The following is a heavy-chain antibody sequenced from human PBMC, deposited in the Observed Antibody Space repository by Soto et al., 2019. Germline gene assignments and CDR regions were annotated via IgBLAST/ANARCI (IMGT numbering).Heavy chain of an antibody. D-gene: IGHD2-15*01. J-gene: IGHJ6*02. CDR2: ISGSGGST. Sequence: GGSLRLSCAASGFTFSSYAMSWVRQAPGKGLEWVSAISGSGGSTYYADSVKGRFTISRDNSKNTLYLQMNSRRAEDTAVYYCAKPAEYCSGGSCYSRYYYYGMDVWGQGTTVTVSS. CDR3: AKPAEYCSGGSCYSRYYYYGMDV. V-gene: IGHV3-23*01. CDR1: GFTFSSYA.